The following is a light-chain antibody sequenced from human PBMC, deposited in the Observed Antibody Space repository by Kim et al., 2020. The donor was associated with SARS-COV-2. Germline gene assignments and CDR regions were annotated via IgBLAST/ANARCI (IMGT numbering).Light chain of an antibody. CDR3: QSCDSSKLV. CDR2: EDN. CDR1: SGSIASNY. J-gene: IGLJ2*01. Sequence: GKTVTSASSRASGSIASNYVQWYQRRPGSAPTTVIYEDNQRPSGVPDRFSGSIDSSSNSASLTISGLKTEDEADCYCQSCDSSKLVFGGGTQLTVL. V-gene: IGLV6-57*03.